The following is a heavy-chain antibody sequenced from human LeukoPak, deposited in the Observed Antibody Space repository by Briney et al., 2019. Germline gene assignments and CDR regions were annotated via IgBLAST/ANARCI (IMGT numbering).Heavy chain of an antibody. V-gene: IGHV4-34*01. CDR1: GGSFSGYY. CDR2: INHSGST. D-gene: IGHD3-10*01. J-gene: IGHJ6*03. CDR3: ARGVGSYYMDV. Sequence: SETLSLTCAVYGGSFSGYYWSWIRQPPGKGLEWIGEINHSGSTNYNPSLKSRVTISVDTSKNQFSLKLSPVTAADTAVYYCARGVGSYYMDVWGKGTTVTVSS.